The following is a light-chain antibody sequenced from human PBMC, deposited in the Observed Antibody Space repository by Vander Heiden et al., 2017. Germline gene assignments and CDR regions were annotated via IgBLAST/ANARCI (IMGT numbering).Light chain of an antibody. CDR3: QQYDSYFRT. V-gene: IGKV1-5*03. CDR1: QNIGTW. CDR2: QAS. J-gene: IGKJ1*01. Sequence: DIQMTQSSSTLSASVGDRVTITCRASQNIGTWVAWYQQKSGKAPKVLIYQASTLESGVPSRFNGSGSGTEFTLTIDSLQPDDFAIYYCQQYDSYFRTFGQGTKVDIK.